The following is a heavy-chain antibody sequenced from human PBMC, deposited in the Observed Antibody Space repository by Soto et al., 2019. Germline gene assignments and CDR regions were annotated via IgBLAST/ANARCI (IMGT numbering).Heavy chain of an antibody. CDR1: GGSFSGYY. V-gene: IGHV4-34*01. CDR2: INHSGST. Sequence: PSETLSLTCAVYGGSFSGYYWSWIRQPPGKGLEWIGEINHSGSTNYNPSLKSRVTISVDTSKNQFSLKLSSVTAADTAVYYCARGWVAAAGPYNWFDPWGQGTLVTVS. D-gene: IGHD6-13*01. J-gene: IGHJ5*02. CDR3: ARGWVAAAGPYNWFDP.